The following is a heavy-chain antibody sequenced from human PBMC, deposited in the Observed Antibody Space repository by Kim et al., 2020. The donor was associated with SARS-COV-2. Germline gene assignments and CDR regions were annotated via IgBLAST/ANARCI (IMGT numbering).Heavy chain of an antibody. CDR3: ARSLRGVFDF. CDR2: IYSGGST. CDR1: GFTVSSYY. Sequence: GGSLRLSCAASGFTVSSYYMSWVRQAPGKGLEWVSVIYSGGSTYYADSVKGRFTISRDNSKNTLYLQMNSLRAEDTAVYYCARSLRGVFDFWGPGTLVTVSS. V-gene: IGHV3-53*01. J-gene: IGHJ4*02. D-gene: IGHD3-10*01.